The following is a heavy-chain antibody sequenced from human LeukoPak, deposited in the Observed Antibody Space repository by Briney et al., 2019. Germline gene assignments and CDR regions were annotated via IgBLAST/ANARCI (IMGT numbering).Heavy chain of an antibody. CDR3: AREVRIVVVTATHDAFDI. CDR1: GYTFTSYY. J-gene: IGHJ3*02. Sequence: GASVKVSCKASGYTFTSYYMHWVRQAPGQGLEWMGIINPSGGSTSYAQKFQGRVTMTRDMSTSTVYMELSSLRSEDTAVYYCAREVRIVVVTATHDAFDIWGQGTMVTVSS. CDR2: INPSGGST. V-gene: IGHV1-46*01. D-gene: IGHD2-21*02.